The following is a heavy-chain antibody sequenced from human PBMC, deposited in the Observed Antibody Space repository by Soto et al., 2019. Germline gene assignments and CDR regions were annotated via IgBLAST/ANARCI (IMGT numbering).Heavy chain of an antibody. D-gene: IGHD5-12*01. CDR1: GGSMSGQH. CDR3: ATYSVGEGGRGY. V-gene: IGHV4-4*09. J-gene: IGHJ4*02. CDR2: HHGAST. Sequence: QVQLQESGPGLVKPSETLSLTCTVSGGSMSGQHWSWIRQPPGKGLEWIGHHGASTNYNPSLKIGVPKSTDAPQNEFFYKRRSVAAAETAVYYCATYSVGEGGRGYWGQGTLVTVSS.